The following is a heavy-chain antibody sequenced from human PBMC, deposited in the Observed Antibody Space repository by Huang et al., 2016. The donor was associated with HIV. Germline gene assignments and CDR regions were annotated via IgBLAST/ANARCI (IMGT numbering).Heavy chain of an antibody. CDR2: ISSNSRTI. Sequence: EVQLVESGGGLVQPGGSLRLSCAASRFTFSSYSMNGVRQAPGKGRECVSYISSNSRTIYYADSVKGRFTISRDNAKNSLYLQMNSLRDEDTAVYYCARVLPGIAAAGFWGQGTLVTVSS. CDR1: RFTFSSYS. D-gene: IGHD6-13*01. CDR3: ARVLPGIAAAGF. J-gene: IGHJ4*02. V-gene: IGHV3-48*02.